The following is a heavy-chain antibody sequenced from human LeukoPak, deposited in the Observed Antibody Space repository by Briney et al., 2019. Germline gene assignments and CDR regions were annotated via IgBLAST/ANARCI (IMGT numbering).Heavy chain of an antibody. D-gene: IGHD1-26*01. CDR3: ARRAWELGSFDY. Sequence: SVKVSCKASGGTFISYTISWVRQAPGQGLEWMGRIIPILGIANYAQEFQGRVTITADKSTSTAYMELSSLRSEDTAVCYCARRAWELGSFDYWGQGTLVTVSS. CDR2: IIPILGIA. V-gene: IGHV1-69*02. CDR1: GGTFISYT. J-gene: IGHJ4*02.